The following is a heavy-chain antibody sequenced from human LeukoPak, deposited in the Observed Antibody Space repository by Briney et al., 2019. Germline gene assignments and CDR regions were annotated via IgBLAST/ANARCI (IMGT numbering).Heavy chain of an antibody. D-gene: IGHD3-3*01. J-gene: IGHJ5*02. Sequence: GGSLGLSCAASGFTFSSYSMNWVRRAPGKRLEWVSSISSSSSYIYYADSVKGRFTISRDNAKNSLYLQMNSLRAEDTAVYYCARGTADFWSGYYNWFDPWGQGTLVTVSS. CDR1: GFTFSSYS. CDR3: ARGTADFWSGYYNWFDP. V-gene: IGHV3-21*01. CDR2: ISSSSSYI.